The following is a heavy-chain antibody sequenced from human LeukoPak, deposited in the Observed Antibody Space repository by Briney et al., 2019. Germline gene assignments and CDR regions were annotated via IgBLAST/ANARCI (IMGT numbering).Heavy chain of an antibody. CDR2: IWHDGSNK. V-gene: IGHV3-33*01. CDR3: ARDRGYTYGHPLDY. CDR1: GFTFSTYV. Sequence: GGSLRLSCAASGFTFSTYVIHWVRQAPGKGLEWVALIWHDGSNKYYGDSVKDRFTISRDNSKNTLYLQMDSLRDEDTAVYYCARDRGYTYGHPLDYWGQGTLVTVSS. J-gene: IGHJ4*02. D-gene: IGHD5-18*01.